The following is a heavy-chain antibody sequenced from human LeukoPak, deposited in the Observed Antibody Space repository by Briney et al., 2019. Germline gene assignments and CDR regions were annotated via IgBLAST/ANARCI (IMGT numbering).Heavy chain of an antibody. Sequence: GGSLRLSCAASGFTLNTYSMNWVRQAPGKGLEWVSSISSTGSDMYYVDSVKGRFTISRDNARNSLFLQVNSLRAEDTAVYYCASMGYYYDSSGYYRYWGQGTLVTVSS. CDR1: GFTLNTYS. J-gene: IGHJ4*02. CDR2: ISSTGSDM. D-gene: IGHD3-22*01. V-gene: IGHV3-21*04. CDR3: ASMGYYYDSSGYYRY.